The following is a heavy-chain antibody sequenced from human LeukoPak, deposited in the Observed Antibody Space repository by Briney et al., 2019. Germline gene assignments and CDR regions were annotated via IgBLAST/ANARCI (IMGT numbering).Heavy chain of an antibody. J-gene: IGHJ2*01. Sequence: PSESLSLTCTVSGGSISSYYWSWIRQPPGKGLEWIGYIYYSGSTNYNPSLKSRVTISVDTSKNQFSLKLSSVTAADTAVYYCAGDLELWYLDLWGRGTLVTVSS. CDR1: GGSISSYY. CDR3: AGDLELWYLDL. D-gene: IGHD3-3*01. V-gene: IGHV4-59*01. CDR2: IYYSGST.